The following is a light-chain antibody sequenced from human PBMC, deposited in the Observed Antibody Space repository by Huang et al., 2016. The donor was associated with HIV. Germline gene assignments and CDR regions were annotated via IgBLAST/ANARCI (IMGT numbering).Light chain of an antibody. Sequence: DIQMTQSPSSLSASVGDRVTITCQASQDISTYLNWYQQKPGKAPKVLLYAASNLETGVPSRFSGSGSGTNFTFTISSLQPEDIATYYCQQYDNLPITFGQGTRLEI. CDR2: AAS. CDR1: QDISTY. V-gene: IGKV1-33*01. CDR3: QQYDNLPIT. J-gene: IGKJ5*01.